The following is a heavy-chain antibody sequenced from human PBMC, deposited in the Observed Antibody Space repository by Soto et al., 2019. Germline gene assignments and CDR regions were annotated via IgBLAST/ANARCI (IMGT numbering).Heavy chain of an antibody. V-gene: IGHV5-51*01. CDR3: ARHGFYGDYSSNYFDP. Sequence: ESLTISCKGSGYSFTNYWIAWVRQMRGKGLEYMGIIYPSDSTTRYSPSFQGQVTISADKSISTAYLQWKSLKASDTAMYYCARHGFYGDYSSNYFDPWGQGTLVTVSS. CDR1: GYSFTNYW. CDR2: IYPSDSTT. J-gene: IGHJ5*02. D-gene: IGHD4-17*01.